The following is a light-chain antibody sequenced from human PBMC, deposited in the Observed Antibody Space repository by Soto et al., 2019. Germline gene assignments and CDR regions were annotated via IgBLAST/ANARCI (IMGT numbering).Light chain of an antibody. CDR2: ASS. J-gene: IGKJ5*01. CDR3: QQTYSTPST. Sequence: DIQMTQSPSSLSASVGDRVTITCRASQTISNTLNWYQQRPGKPPNLLIYASSTLQSGVPPRFSGSGSGTEFTLTISSLQPEDVATYYCQQTYSTPSTFGQGTRLEIK. V-gene: IGKV1-39*01. CDR1: QTISNT.